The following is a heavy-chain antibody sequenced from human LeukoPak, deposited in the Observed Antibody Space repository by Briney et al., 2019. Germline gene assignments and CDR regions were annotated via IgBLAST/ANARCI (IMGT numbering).Heavy chain of an antibody. J-gene: IGHJ6*03. V-gene: IGHV1-18*01. D-gene: IGHD2-15*01. CDR2: ISAYNGNT. CDR3: ARDGYCSGGSCQHPYYYYIDV. CDR1: GYTFTSYG. Sequence: ASVKVSCKASGYTFTSYGISWVRQAPGQGLEWMGWISAYNGNTNYAQKLQGRVTMTTDTSTSTAYMELRSLRSDDTAVYYCARDGYCSGGSCQHPYYYYIDVWGKGTTVTISS.